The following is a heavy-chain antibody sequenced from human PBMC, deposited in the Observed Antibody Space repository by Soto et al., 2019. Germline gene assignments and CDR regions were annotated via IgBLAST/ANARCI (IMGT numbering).Heavy chain of an antibody. D-gene: IGHD2-8*01. J-gene: IGHJ4*02. Sequence: GESLKISCEPSGYSFSNFWIAWVRQMPGEGLEWLGIIYPDDSDTRCSPSFLGQVTISADKSIKTTYLQLSSLKASDPAIYFCASSVLATSSLNYFDLWGQGTLVTVSS. CDR2: IYPDDSDT. CDR1: GYSFSNFW. V-gene: IGHV5-51*01. CDR3: ASSVLATSSLNYFDL.